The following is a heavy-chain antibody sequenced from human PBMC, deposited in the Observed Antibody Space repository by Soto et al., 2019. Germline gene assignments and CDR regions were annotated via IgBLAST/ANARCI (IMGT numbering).Heavy chain of an antibody. CDR1: GFTFDDYA. V-gene: IGHV3-9*01. CDR3: AKDVSETYYYYMDV. CDR2: ISWNSGSI. Sequence: GGSLRLSCAASGFTFDDYAMHWVRQAPGKGLEWVSGISWNSGSIGYADSVKGRFTISRDNAKNSLYLQMNSLRAEDTALYYCAKDVSETYYYYMDVWGKGTTVTVSS. J-gene: IGHJ6*03.